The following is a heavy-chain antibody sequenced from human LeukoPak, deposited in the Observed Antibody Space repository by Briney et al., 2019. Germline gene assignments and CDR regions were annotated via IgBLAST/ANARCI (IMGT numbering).Heavy chain of an antibody. J-gene: IGHJ6*03. CDR2: IKSKTDGGTT. D-gene: IGHD1-26*01. CDR1: GFTFSNAW. V-gene: IGHV3-15*01. Sequence: GGSLRLSCAASGFTFSNAWMSWVRQAPGKGLEWVGRIKSKTDGGTTDYAAPVKGTFTISRDDSKNTLYLQMNSLKTEDTAVYYCTTVTVGATIRDYYYYYMDVWGKGTTVTVSS. CDR3: TTVTVGATIRDYYYYYMDV.